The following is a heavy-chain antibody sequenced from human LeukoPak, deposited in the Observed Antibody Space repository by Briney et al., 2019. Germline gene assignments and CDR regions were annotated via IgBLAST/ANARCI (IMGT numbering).Heavy chain of an antibody. V-gene: IGHV4-59*12. J-gene: IGHJ6*02. CDR2: IYYSGST. D-gene: IGHD2-15*01. Sequence: SETLSLTCTVSGGSISSYYWSWIRQPPGKGLEWIGYIYYSGSTNYNPSLKSRVTISVDTSKNQFSLKLSSVTAADTAVYYCALWCSGGSCYSPYYYYYGMDVWGQGTTVTVSS. CDR3: ALWCSGGSCYSPYYYYYGMDV. CDR1: GGSISSYY.